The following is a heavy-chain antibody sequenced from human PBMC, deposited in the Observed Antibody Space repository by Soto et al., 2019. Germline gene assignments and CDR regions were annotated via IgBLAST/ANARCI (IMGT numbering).Heavy chain of an antibody. CDR2: INHSGST. D-gene: IGHD6-6*01. J-gene: IGHJ4*02. V-gene: IGHV4-34*01. CDR1: GGSFRHYY. CDR3: ARTSRFDS. Sequence: QVHLQQWGAGLLKSSETLSLTCAVYGGSFRHYYWSWVRQPPGKGLEWIGQINHSGSTNYNPSLKSRVTISVDTSKNQFSLKLSSVTAADTAVYYCARTSRFDSWGQGTLVTVSS.